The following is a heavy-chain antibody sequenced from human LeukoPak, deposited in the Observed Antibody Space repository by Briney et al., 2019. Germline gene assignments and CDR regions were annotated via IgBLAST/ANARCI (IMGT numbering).Heavy chain of an antibody. V-gene: IGHV3-21*01. CDR1: GVTFSRYN. Sequence: GGSLRLSCAGSGVTFSRYNMNWFRQAPGKGLEGVSSISRSSRHIFYADSVKGRFTISRDNAKNSLFLQMNSLRAEDTAVYYCARDAQWLVPEGYYYYMDVWGKGTTVTVSS. D-gene: IGHD6-19*01. CDR2: ISRSSRHI. J-gene: IGHJ6*03. CDR3: ARDAQWLVPEGYYYYMDV.